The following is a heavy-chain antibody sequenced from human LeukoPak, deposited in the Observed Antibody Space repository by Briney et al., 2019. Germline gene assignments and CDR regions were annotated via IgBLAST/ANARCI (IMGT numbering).Heavy chain of an antibody. J-gene: IGHJ4*02. CDR2: IHYSGST. CDR3: ARERDGYNPFDY. Sequence: SQTLSLTCTVSGASISSDSYYWSWIRQPPGKGLGWIGYIHYSGSTNYNPSLKSRVTISVDTSKNQFSLKLSSVTAADTAVYYCARERDGYNPFDYWGQGTLVTVSS. D-gene: IGHD5-24*01. V-gene: IGHV4-61*01. CDR1: GASISSDSYY.